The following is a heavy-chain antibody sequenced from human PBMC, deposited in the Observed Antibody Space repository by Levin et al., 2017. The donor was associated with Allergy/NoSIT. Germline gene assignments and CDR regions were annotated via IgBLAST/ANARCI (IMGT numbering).Heavy chain of an antibody. D-gene: IGHD3-22*01. J-gene: IGHJ6*02. CDR2: INHSGST. CDR3: ARYGGGPYDSSGYYYYYYGMDV. Sequence: SQTLSLTCAVYGGSFSGYYWSWIRQPPGKGLEWIGEINHSGSTNYNPSLKSRVTISVDTSKNQFSLKLSSVTAADTAVYYCARYGGGPYDSSGYYYYYYGMDVWGQGTTVTVSS. V-gene: IGHV4-34*01. CDR1: GGSFSGYY.